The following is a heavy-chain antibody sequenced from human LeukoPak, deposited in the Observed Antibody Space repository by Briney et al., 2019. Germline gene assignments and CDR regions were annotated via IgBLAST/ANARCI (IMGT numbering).Heavy chain of an antibody. CDR1: GFTFSNYG. CDR2: IRYDGTNK. Sequence: RSGGSLRLSCAASGFTFSNYGMHWVRQAPGKGLEWVAFIRYDGTNKHYADSVKGRFTISRDNSKNTLYLQMNSLRAEDTAVYYCANGPQYNILTGFYKVRPHLDYWGQGTLVAVSS. J-gene: IGHJ4*02. D-gene: IGHD3-9*01. V-gene: IGHV3-30*02. CDR3: ANGPQYNILTGFYKVRPHLDY.